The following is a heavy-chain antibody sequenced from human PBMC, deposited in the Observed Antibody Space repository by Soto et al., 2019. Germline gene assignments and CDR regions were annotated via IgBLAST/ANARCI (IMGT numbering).Heavy chain of an antibody. V-gene: IGHV3-30*18. J-gene: IGHJ6*02. D-gene: IGHD2-2*01. CDR3: AKSVVGCSSTSCYADYYYYGMDV. CDR2: ISYDGSNK. CDR1: GFTFSSYG. Sequence: QVQLVESGGGVVQPGRSLRLSCAASGFTFSSYGMHWVRQAPGKGLEWEAVISYDGSNKYYADSVKGRFTISRDNSKNTLYLQMNSLRAEDTAVYYCAKSVVGCSSTSCYADYYYYGMDVWGQGTTVTVSS.